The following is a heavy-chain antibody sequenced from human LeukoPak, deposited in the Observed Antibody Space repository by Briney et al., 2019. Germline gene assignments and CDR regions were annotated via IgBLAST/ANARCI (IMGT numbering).Heavy chain of an antibody. V-gene: IGHV4-59*08. J-gene: IGHJ4*02. CDR1: GGSISVYY. CDR3: ARHSPCGPFFL. CDR2: IYDSGTT. D-gene: IGHD3-3*02. Sequence: SETLSLTCGVSGGSISVYYWSWIRQPPGKGLEWIGYIYDSGTTNYNPSLKSRLTISVDTSKNQFSLRLTSVTAADTAIYYCARHSPCGPFFLRGQGTLLTVSS.